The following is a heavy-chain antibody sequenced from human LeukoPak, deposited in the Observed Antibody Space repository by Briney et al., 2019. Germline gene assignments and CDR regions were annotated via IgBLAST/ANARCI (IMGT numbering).Heavy chain of an antibody. CDR3: AKKPATIKFPFDI. CDR2: ISTTGGYT. J-gene: IGHJ4*02. V-gene: IGHV3-23*01. CDR1: GLSFSTYD. D-gene: IGHD5-24*01. Sequence: PGGSLRLSCVGPGLSFSTYDMGWVRQTPGKGLEWVSAISTTGGYTEDADSVKGRFTISRDNSQNTLFLQMHSLRAEDTAVYYCAKKPATIKFPFDIWGQGTLVTVSP.